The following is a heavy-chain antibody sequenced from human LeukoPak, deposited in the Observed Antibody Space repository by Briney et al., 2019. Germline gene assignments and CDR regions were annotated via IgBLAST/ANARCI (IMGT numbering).Heavy chain of an antibody. CDR1: GFIFSNYA. V-gene: IGHV3-23*01. CDR2: ISGSGDAT. D-gene: IGHD5-24*01. J-gene: IGHJ4*02. Sequence: GGSLRLSCAVSGFIFSNYAMSWVRQAPGKGLEWVSSISGSGDATKYADSVMGRFTISRDNSKNTLSLQMNSLGAEDTAVYYCAREEIQRWLQTALWGQGTLVTVSS. CDR3: AREEIQRWLQTAL.